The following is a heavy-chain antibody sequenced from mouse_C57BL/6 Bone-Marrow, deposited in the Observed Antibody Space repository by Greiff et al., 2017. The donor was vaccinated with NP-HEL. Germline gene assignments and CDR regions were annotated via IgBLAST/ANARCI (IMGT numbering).Heavy chain of an antibody. V-gene: IGHV1-55*01. CDR1: GYTFTSYW. J-gene: IGHJ2*01. D-gene: IGHD1-1*01. CDR3: ASTVVPDY. Sequence: QVQLQQPGAELVKPGASVKMSCKASGYTFTSYWITWVKQRPGQGLEWIGDIYPGSGSTNYNQKFKDKATLTADKSSSTAYMQLSSLTYEDSAVYYCASTVVPDYWGQGTTLTVSS. CDR2: IYPGSGST.